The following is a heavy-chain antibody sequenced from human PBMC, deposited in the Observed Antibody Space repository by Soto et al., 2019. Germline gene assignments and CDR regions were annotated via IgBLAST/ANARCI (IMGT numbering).Heavy chain of an antibody. CDR1: GFTFNNHA. Sequence: QVQLVESGGGVVQPGRSLRLSCGASGFTFNNHAMHWVRQAPGKGLEWVAVMSYDGRNKYYADSVKGRFTISRDNSKNTLYLQTNRVRADDTAVYYCARSRGYSIYYSYGMDVWGQGTTVTVSS. CDR3: ARSRGYSIYYSYGMDV. J-gene: IGHJ6*02. CDR2: MSYDGRNK. V-gene: IGHV3-30*04. D-gene: IGHD1-1*01.